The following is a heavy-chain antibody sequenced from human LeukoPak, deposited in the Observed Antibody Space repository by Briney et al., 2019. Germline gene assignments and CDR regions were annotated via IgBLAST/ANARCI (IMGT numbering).Heavy chain of an antibody. CDR1: GFTFSSYW. J-gene: IGHJ3*02. CDR3: ANGYSSTYYNALDI. V-gene: IGHV3-74*01. CDR2: INSDGSST. D-gene: IGHD6-13*01. Sequence: GGSLRLSCAASGFTFSSYWMHWVRHAPGKGLVWVSRINSDGSSTTYADSVKSRFTTSRDNAKNTLYLQMSSLRVEDTAVYYCANGYSSTYYNALDIRGQGTMVTVSS.